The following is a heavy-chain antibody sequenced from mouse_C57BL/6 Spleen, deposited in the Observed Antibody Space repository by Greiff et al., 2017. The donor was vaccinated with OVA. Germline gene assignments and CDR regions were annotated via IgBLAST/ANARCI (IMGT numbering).Heavy chain of an antibody. CDR3: ARSYSNYEDY. J-gene: IGHJ2*01. CDR1: GYAFSSSW. CDR2: FYPGDGDT. D-gene: IGHD2-5*01. Sequence: QVQLQQSGPELVKPGASVKISCKASGYAFSSSWMNWVKQRPGKGLEWIGRFYPGDGDTNYNGKFKGKATLTADKSSSTAYMQLSSLTSEDSAVYFCARSYSNYEDYWGQGTTLTVSS. V-gene: IGHV1-82*01.